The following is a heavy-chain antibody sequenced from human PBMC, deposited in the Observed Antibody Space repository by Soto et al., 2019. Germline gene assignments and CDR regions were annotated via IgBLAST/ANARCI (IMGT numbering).Heavy chain of an antibody. CDR2: INHSGST. CDR3: ARGRSVATRRPQYCSGGSCFYFDY. Sequence: PSETLSLTCSVYGGSFSGYYWSWIRQNPGKGLEWIGEINHSGSTNYNPSLKSRVTISVDTSKNQFSLKLSSVTAADTAVYYCARGRSVATRRPQYCSGGSCFYFDYWGQGTLVTVSS. CDR1: GGSFSGYY. D-gene: IGHD2-15*01. V-gene: IGHV4-34*01. J-gene: IGHJ4*02.